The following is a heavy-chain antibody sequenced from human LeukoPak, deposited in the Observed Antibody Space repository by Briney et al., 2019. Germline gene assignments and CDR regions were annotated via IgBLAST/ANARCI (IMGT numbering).Heavy chain of an antibody. CDR3: ARVGGRITVFGVIGPHFDY. CDR1: GYSISSDYY. Sequence: SETLSLTCAVSGYSISSDYYWGWIRQPPGKWLEWIGSIYHSGSTYYNPSLKSRVTISVDTSKNQFSLNLSSVPAADTAVYYCARVGGRITVFGVIGPHFDYWGQGTLVTVSS. CDR2: IYHSGST. D-gene: IGHD3-3*01. J-gene: IGHJ4*02. V-gene: IGHV4-38-2*01.